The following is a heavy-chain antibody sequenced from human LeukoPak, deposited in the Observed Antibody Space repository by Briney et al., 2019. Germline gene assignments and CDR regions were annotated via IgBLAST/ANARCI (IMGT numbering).Heavy chain of an antibody. V-gene: IGHV4-4*07. Sequence: SETLSLTCTVSGGSISSYYWNWLRQPAGKGLEWIGRVYTSGSTNYNPSLKSRVTMSIDTSKNQFSLNLSSVTAADTAVYYCARGQGGGLFEYWGQGTLVTVSS. CDR1: GGSISSYY. CDR3: ARGQGGGLFEY. J-gene: IGHJ4*02. D-gene: IGHD3/OR15-3a*01. CDR2: VYTSGST.